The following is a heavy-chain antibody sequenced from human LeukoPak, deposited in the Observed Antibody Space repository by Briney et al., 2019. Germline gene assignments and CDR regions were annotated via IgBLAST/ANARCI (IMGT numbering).Heavy chain of an antibody. V-gene: IGHV3-21*01. Sequence: GGTLRLSCAASGFTFSSYSMNWVRQAPGKGLEWVSSISSSSSYIYYADSVKGRFTISRDNAKNSLYLQMNSLRAEDTAVYYCARAPGRNFFDYWGQGTLVTVSS. J-gene: IGHJ4*02. CDR2: ISSSSSYI. D-gene: IGHD2-15*01. CDR1: GFTFSSYS. CDR3: ARAPGRNFFDY.